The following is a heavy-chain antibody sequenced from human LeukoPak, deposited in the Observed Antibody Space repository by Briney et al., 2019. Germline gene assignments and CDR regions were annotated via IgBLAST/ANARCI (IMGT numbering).Heavy chain of an antibody. Sequence: SETLSLTCTVSGGSISIYYWSWIRQPAGKGLEWIGRIYTSGSTNYNPSLKSRVTMPVDTSKNQFSLKLSSVTAADTAVYYCARNGATVTTSIDYWGQGTLVTVSS. CDR1: GGSISIYY. D-gene: IGHD4-17*01. CDR2: IYTSGST. CDR3: ARNGATVTTSIDY. J-gene: IGHJ4*02. V-gene: IGHV4-4*07.